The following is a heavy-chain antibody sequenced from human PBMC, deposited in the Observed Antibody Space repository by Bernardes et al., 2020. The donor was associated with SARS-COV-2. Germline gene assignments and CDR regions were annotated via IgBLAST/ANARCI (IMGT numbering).Heavy chain of an antibody. D-gene: IGHD4-4*01. CDR2: ISSSSSYI. V-gene: IGHV3-21*01. Sequence: GGSLRLSCAASGFTFSSYSMNWVRQAPGKGLEWVSSISSSSSYIYYADSVKGRFTISRDNAKNSLYLQMNSLRAEDTAVYYCARDPSNYRFGDYFDYWGQGTLVTVSS. CDR1: GFTFSSYS. CDR3: ARDPSNYRFGDYFDY. J-gene: IGHJ4*02.